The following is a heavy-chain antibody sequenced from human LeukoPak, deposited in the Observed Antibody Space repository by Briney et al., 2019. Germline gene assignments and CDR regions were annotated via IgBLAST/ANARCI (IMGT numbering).Heavy chain of an antibody. CDR2: ISSSNSYI. Sequence: GGSLRLSCAASGFTFSSYSMNWVRQAPGKGLEWVSSISSSNSYIYYADSVKGRFTISRDNSMNTLYLQMNSLRAEDTAVYSCAKDRLGALLYFDSWGQGTLVTVSS. V-gene: IGHV3-21*04. CDR3: AKDRLGALLYFDS. D-gene: IGHD1-26*01. CDR1: GFTFSSYS. J-gene: IGHJ4*02.